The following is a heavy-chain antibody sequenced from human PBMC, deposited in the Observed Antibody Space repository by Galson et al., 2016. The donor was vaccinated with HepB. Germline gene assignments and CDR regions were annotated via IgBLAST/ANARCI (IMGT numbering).Heavy chain of an antibody. J-gene: IGHJ3*02. CDR2: INAGNGNT. Sequence: SVKVSCKASGYTFTSYAMHWVRQAPGQRLEWMGWINAGNGNTKYSQKFQGRVTITRDTSASTAYMELSSLRSEDTAVYYCAGWRPRYFFSFDIWGQGTMVTVAS. CDR3: AGWRPRYFFSFDI. V-gene: IGHV1-3*01. D-gene: IGHD3-9*01. CDR1: GYTFTSYA.